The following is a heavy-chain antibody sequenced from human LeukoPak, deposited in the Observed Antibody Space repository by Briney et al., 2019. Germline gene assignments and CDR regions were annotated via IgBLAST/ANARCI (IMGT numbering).Heavy chain of an antibody. Sequence: GGSLRLSCAASGFTFSSYGMHWVRQAPGKGLEWVLFIRYDGSNRYYADSVKGRFTISRDNSKNTLYLQMTSLRAEDTAVYYCARGGKIPLAGTRSPQYFQHWGQGTLVTVSS. CDR1: GFTFSSYG. CDR2: IRYDGSNR. CDR3: ARGGKIPLAGTRSPQYFQH. V-gene: IGHV3-30*02. D-gene: IGHD6-19*01. J-gene: IGHJ1*01.